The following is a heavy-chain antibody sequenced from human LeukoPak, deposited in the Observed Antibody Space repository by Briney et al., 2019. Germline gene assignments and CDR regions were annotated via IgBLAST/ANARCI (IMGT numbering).Heavy chain of an antibody. J-gene: IGHJ4*02. CDR2: ISGSGGST. CDR1: GFTFSSYV. D-gene: IGHD4-17*01. V-gene: IGHV3-23*01. Sequence: GGSLRLSCAASGFTFSSYVMSWVRQAPGKGLEWVSAISGSGGSTYYADSVKGRFTISRDNSKNTLYLQMNSLRAEDTAVYYCAKDSQIHDYGVTTDYWGQGTLVTVSS. CDR3: AKDSQIHDYGVTTDY.